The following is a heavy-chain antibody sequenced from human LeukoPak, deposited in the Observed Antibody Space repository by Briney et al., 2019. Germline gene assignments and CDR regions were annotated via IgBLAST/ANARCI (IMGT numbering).Heavy chain of an antibody. CDR2: ISYDGSIK. CDR1: GFTFTSYA. J-gene: IGHJ3*01. CDR3: ARKPDAFDL. Sequence: GGSLRLSCVASGFTFTSYAMHWVRQAPGKGLEWVTVISYDGSIKYYADSVKGRFTISRDISKNTLYLQMNSLRAEDTAAYYCARKPDAFDLWGQGTMVTVSS. V-gene: IGHV3-30-3*01.